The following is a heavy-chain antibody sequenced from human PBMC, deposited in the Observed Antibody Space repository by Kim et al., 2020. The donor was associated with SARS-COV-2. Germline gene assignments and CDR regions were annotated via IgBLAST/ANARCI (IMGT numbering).Heavy chain of an antibody. V-gene: IGHV3-15*01. J-gene: IGHJ4*02. Sequence: GSLRLSCAASGFTFSNAWMSWVRQAPGKGLEWVGRIKSKTDGGTTDYAAPVKGRFTISRDDSKNTLYLQMNSLKTEDTAVYYCTARIAAAGPQYYFDYWGQGTLVTVSS. CDR3: TARIAAAGPQYYFDY. D-gene: IGHD6-13*01. CDR1: GFTFSNAW. CDR2: IKSKTDGGTT.